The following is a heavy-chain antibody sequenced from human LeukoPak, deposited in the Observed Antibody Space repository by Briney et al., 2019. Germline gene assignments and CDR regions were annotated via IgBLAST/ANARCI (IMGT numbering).Heavy chain of an antibody. J-gene: IGHJ4*02. V-gene: IGHV3-23*01. D-gene: IGHD2-15*01. CDR1: GFTFSSSA. CDR3: AKQLGYCSDGSCYFPY. Sequence: GGSLRHSCAASGFTFSSSAMSWARQAPGKGLEWVSAISNNGGYTYYADSVQGRFTISRDNSKSTLCLQMNSLRAEDTAVYYCAKQLGYCSDGSCYFPYWGQGTLVTVSS. CDR2: ISNNGGYT.